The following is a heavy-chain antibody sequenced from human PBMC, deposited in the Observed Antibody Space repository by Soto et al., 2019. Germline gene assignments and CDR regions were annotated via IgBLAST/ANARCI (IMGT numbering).Heavy chain of an antibody. V-gene: IGHV3-30*04. J-gene: IGHJ4*02. CDR1: GFSFSSYA. Sequence: QVQLVESGGGVVQPGRSLRLSCAASGFSFSSYAMHWVRQAPGKGLEWVAVISFDGSTTYYADSVKGRFTFSRDNPKNLVCLRIISLIAGDTAVYFCARGGSTTVLPPGSLYFDYSGQGTLVTVSS. CDR3: ARGGSTTVLPPGSLYFDY. CDR2: ISFDGSTT. D-gene: IGHD4-17*01.